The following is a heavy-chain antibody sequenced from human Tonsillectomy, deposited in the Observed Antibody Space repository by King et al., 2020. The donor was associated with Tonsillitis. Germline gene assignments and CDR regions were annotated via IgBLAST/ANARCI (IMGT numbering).Heavy chain of an antibody. CDR3: ARVGYSYGWTFDS. V-gene: IGHV4-34*01. CDR2: INHSGST. CDR1: GESFSGFF. Sequence: VQLPQWGAGLLKPSETLSLPCAVYGESFSGFFWNWIRQPPGKGLEWLGEINHSGSTTYNASLKSRLTISVDTSKNQFSLRLTSMTAADTAVYYCARVGYSYGWTFDSWGQGTLVTVSS. J-gene: IGHJ4*02. D-gene: IGHD5-18*01.